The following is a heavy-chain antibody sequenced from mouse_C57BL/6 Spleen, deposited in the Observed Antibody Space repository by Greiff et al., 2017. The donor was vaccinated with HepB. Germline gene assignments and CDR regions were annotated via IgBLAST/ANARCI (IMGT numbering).Heavy chain of an antibody. Sequence: VQLQQSGAELVRPGASVTLSCKASGYTFTDYEMHWVKQTPVHGLEWIGAIDPETGGTAYNQKFKGKAILTADKSSSTAYMELRSLTSEDSAVYYCTRRGYYYYGDWYFDVWGTGTTVTVSS. J-gene: IGHJ1*03. V-gene: IGHV1-15*01. CDR2: IDPETGGT. CDR3: TRRGYYYYGDWYFDV. D-gene: IGHD1-1*01. CDR1: GYTFTDYE.